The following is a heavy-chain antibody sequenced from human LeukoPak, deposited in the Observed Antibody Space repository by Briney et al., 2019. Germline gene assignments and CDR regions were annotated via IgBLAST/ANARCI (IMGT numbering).Heavy chain of an antibody. CDR3: ARGPHH. V-gene: IGHV4-34*01. J-gene: IGHJ4*02. CDR1: GGSFSGYY. CDR2: INHSGST. Sequence: SETLSLTCAVYGGSFSGYYWRWIRQPPGKGLEWIGEINHSGSTNYNPSLRGQVTISVKTSKNQFSLKLRSVPAPDPAVYYCARGPHHWRQGTLVSVSS.